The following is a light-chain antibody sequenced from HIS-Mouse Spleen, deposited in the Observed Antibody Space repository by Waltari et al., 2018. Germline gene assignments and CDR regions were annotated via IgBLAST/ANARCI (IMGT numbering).Light chain of an antibody. J-gene: IGLJ2*01. V-gene: IGLV3-10*01. CDR3: YSTDSSGNHRV. Sequence: SYELTQPPSVSVSPGQTARITCPGDALPKKYCVWYQQKSGQAPGLVIYEDSNRPSGIPGRFSGSSSGRMATLTISGAQVEDEADYYCYSTDSSGNHRVFGGGTKLTVL. CDR2: EDS. CDR1: ALPKKY.